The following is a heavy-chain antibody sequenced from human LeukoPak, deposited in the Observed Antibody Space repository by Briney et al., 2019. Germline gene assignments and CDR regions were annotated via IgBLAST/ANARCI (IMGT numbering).Heavy chain of an antibody. V-gene: IGHV4-34*09. CDR2: IYYSGST. CDR1: GGSFSGYH. CDR3: ARGDYGDYDFDY. D-gene: IGHD4-17*01. Sequence: KPSETLSLTYAVYGGSFSGYHWNCIRQPPGKGLEWVGYIYYSGSTYYNPSLKSRVTISVDTSENQFSLRLSSVTAADTAVYYCARGDYGDYDFDYWGQGILVTVSS. J-gene: IGHJ4*02.